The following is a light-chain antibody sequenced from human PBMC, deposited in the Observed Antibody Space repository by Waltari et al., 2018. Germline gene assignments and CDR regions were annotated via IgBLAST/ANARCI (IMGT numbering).Light chain of an antibody. CDR2: KNN. V-gene: IGLV1-47*01. CDR1: LSNIGANS. CDR3: EAWDDNLTGPL. Sequence: SVLTQPPSASGTPGQTVTTPFPGTLSNIGANSVSRHQQLPGLAPPLLFYKNNQTPSGVPDRVSGSKSGTSASLAISGLRSDDEAEYYCEAWDDNLTGPLFGGGTKVTVL. J-gene: IGLJ3*02.